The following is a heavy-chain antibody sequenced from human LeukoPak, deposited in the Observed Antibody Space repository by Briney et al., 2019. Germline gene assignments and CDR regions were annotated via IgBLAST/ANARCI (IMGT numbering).Heavy chain of an antibody. V-gene: IGHV4-34*01. J-gene: IGHJ4*02. Sequence: SETLSLTCAVYGGSFSGHYWSWIRQPPGKGLEWIGEINHSGSTNYNPSLKSRVTISTDTSKNQFSLKLSSVTAADTALYYCARVDDHWGQESLVTVSS. CDR1: GGSFSGHY. CDR2: INHSGST. CDR3: ARVDDH.